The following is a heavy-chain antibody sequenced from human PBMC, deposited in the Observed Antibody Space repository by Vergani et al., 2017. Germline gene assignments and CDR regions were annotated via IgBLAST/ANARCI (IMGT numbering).Heavy chain of an antibody. CDR1: GFTFTAHG. CDR2: ISGQNFRT. D-gene: IGHD3-22*01. J-gene: IGHJ4*02. Sequence: EVQLLESGGGLVQPGGSLRLSCAASGFTFTAHGLNWVRQAPGKGLEWVSGISGQNFRTHYADSVKGRFTISRDDSKNTVYLQINSLRAEDTAFYYCARKKYYDSKDYYQVEPFDYWGQGTLVTVSS. V-gene: IGHV3-23*01. CDR3: ARKKYYDSKDYYQVEPFDY.